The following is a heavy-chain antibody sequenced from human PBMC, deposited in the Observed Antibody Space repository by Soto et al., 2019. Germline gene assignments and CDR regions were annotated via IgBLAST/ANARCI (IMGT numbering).Heavy chain of an antibody. CDR2: INSDGSST. V-gene: IGHV3-74*01. CDR3: ARGGSGSGSYLYYYYYYYMDV. Sequence: GWSLRLSCAASGFTFSSYWMHGVRQAPGKGLVWVSRINSDGSSTYYADSVKGRFTISRDNSKNTLYLQMNSLRAEDTAVYYCARGGSGSGSYLYYYYYYYMDVWGKGTTVTVSS. CDR1: GFTFSSYW. J-gene: IGHJ6*03. D-gene: IGHD3-10*01.